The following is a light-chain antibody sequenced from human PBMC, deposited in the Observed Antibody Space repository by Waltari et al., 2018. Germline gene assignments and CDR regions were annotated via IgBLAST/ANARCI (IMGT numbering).Light chain of an antibody. J-gene: IGKJ4*01. CDR3: QKFDRSPLT. V-gene: IGKV1-27*01. Sequence: DIQMTQSPSSLSASVGDRVTITCLASHDINNYLAWYQQKPGKVPVLVIYAASTPSSGVPSSFSGSGFGRDFTLTISSLQPEDVATYYCQKFDRSPLTFGGGTKVEI. CDR2: AAS. CDR1: HDINNY.